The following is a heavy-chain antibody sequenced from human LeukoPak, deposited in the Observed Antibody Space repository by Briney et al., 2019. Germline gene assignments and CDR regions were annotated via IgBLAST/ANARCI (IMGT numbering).Heavy chain of an antibody. CDR3: IRDFRSADL. J-gene: IGHJ5*02. CDR2: IYVDGRTT. V-gene: IGHV3-74*01. CDR1: GFTFSNYG. Sequence: AGGSLRLSCVASGFTFSNYGMHWVGQPPGKGVVWVSRIYVDGRTTNYADSVKGRFTISRDNAKNTVYLEMNSLSVEDTATYYCIRDFRSADLWGQGTLVTVTS.